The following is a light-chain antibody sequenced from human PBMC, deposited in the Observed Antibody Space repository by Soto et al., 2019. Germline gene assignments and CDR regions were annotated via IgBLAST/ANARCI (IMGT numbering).Light chain of an antibody. CDR1: QSINSF. CDR2: GAS. CDR3: QQYGGSPRT. V-gene: IGKV3-20*01. Sequence: EIVLTQSPGTLSLSPGEXAXLXXXASQSINSFLAWYQQRRGQAPRLLIHGASNRATGIPDRFSGSGSGTDFTLTISRLEPEDFAVYYCQQYGGSPRTFGQGTKVDIK. J-gene: IGKJ1*01.